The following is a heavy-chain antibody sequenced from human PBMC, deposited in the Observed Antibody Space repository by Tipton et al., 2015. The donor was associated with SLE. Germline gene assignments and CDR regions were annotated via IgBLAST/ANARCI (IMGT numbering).Heavy chain of an antibody. D-gene: IGHD6-13*01. CDR1: GFSFSSYA. V-gene: IGHV3-30-3*01. J-gene: IGHJ4*02. CDR2: ISYDGSNK. Sequence: SLRLSCAASGFSFSSYAMHWVRQAPGKGLEWVAVISYDGSNKYYADSVKGRFTISRDNSKNTLYLQMNSLRAEDTAVYYCAKDLGIGSSWYYFDYWGQGTLVTVSS. CDR3: AKDLGIGSSWYYFDY.